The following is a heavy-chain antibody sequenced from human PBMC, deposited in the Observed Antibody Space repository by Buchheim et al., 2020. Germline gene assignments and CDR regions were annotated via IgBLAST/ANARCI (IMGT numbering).Heavy chain of an antibody. Sequence: EVQLVESGGGLVQPGGSLRLSCAASGFTFSSYSMNWVRQAPGKGLEWISYISSSSSTIYYADSVKGRFTISRDNAKNSLYLQMNSLRAEDTAVYYCARGYCTGGVCDWFDPWGQGTL. V-gene: IGHV3-48*01. J-gene: IGHJ5*02. CDR3: ARGYCTGGVCDWFDP. CDR1: GFTFSSYS. D-gene: IGHD2-8*02. CDR2: ISSSSSTI.